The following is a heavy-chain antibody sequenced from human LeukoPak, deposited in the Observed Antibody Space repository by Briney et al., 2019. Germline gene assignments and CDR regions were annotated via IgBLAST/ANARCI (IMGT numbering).Heavy chain of an antibody. CDR1: GGSISGFR. CDR3: AKSGYSSGWYRGYFDY. J-gene: IGHJ4*02. D-gene: IGHD6-19*01. V-gene: IGHV4-59*01. Sequence: PSETLSLTCTVSGGSISGFRWSWIRQPPGKGLEWIGYNSGSTNYNPSLKSRVTISVDTSKNQFSLKLSSVTAADTAVYYCAKSGYSSGWYRGYFDYWGQGTPVTVSS. CDR2: NSGST.